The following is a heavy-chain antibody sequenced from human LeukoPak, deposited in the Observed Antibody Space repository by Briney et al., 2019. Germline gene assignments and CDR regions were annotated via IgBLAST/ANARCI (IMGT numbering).Heavy chain of an antibody. CDR2: ISGSGGST. V-gene: IGHV3-23*01. J-gene: IGHJ5*02. Sequence: GGSLRLSCAASGFTFSSYAMSWVRQAPGKGLEWVSAISGSGGSTYYADSVKGRFTISRENAKNSLYLQMNSLRAGDTAVYFCARGANLGFDPWGQGTLVTVSS. D-gene: IGHD5-24*01. CDR1: GFTFSSYA. CDR3: ARGANLGFDP.